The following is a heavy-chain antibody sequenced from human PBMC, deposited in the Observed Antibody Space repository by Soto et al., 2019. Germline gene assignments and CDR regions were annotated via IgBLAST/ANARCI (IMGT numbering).Heavy chain of an antibody. J-gene: IGHJ5*02. CDR1: GGSFSGYY. D-gene: IGHD3-10*01. V-gene: IGHV4-34*01. CDR2: INHSGST. CDR3: ARKNLAYYYGSGSFGTRVSGRYWFDP. Sequence: QVQLQQWGAGLLKPSETLSLTCAVYGGSFSGYYWSWIRQPPGKGLEWIGEINHSGSTNYNPSLKSRVTISVDTSKNQFSLKLSSVTAADTAVYYCARKNLAYYYGSGSFGTRVSGRYWFDPWGQGTLVTVSS.